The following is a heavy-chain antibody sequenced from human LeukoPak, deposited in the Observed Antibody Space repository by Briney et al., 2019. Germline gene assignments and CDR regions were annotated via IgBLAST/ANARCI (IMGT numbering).Heavy chain of an antibody. J-gene: IGHJ4*02. D-gene: IGHD3-10*02. CDR3: ARAPSLVRGVAFDY. V-gene: IGHV5-51*01. CDR2: MYPRDSDT. CDR1: GYDFTNYW. Sequence: GESLKISCKNSGYDFTNYWIGWVRQMPGKGLEWMGIMYPRDSDTRYSPSFEGRVTLSADKSISTAFLQWSSLKASDTAMYYCARAPSLVRGVAFDYWGQGTLVTVSS.